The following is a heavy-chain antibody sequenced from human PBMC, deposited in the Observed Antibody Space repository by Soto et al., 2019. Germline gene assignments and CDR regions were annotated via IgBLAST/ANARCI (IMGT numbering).Heavy chain of an antibody. CDR3: ARAHREWGFDY. J-gene: IGHJ4*02. CDR1: GYPFTSYD. Sequence: GSVKVSFKSSGYPFTSYDLNLVRQATGQEPEWMGWMNPDSGNTGYALKFQGRVTMTRDTSISTAYMELSSLRSDDTAVYYCARAHREWGFDYWGPGTLVTVSS. D-gene: IGHD3-3*01. CDR2: MNPDSGNT. V-gene: IGHV1-8*01.